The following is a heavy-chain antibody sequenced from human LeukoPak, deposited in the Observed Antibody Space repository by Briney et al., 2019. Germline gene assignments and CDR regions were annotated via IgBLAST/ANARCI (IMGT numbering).Heavy chain of an antibody. Sequence: QTGGSLRLSCAASGFTFSSYAMSWVRQAPGKGLEWVSAISGSGGSTYYADSVKGRFTISRDNSKNTLYLQMNSLRAEDTAVYYCAKPSHDYGDYVADYWGQGTLVTVSS. D-gene: IGHD4-17*01. V-gene: IGHV3-23*01. CDR3: AKPSHDYGDYVADY. CDR1: GFTFSSYA. J-gene: IGHJ4*02. CDR2: ISGSGGST.